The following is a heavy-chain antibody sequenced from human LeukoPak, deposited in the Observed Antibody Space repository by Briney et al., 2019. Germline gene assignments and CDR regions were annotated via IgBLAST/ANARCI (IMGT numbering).Heavy chain of an antibody. D-gene: IGHD3-22*01. Sequence: ASVKVSCKASGYTFTGYYMHRVRQAPGQGLEWMGWINPNSGGTNYAQKFQGRVTMTRDTSISTAYMELSRLRSDDTAVYYCASPRTYYYDSSGYDFDYWGQGTLVTVSS. CDR3: ASPRTYYYDSSGYDFDY. CDR2: INPNSGGT. J-gene: IGHJ4*02. CDR1: GYTFTGYY. V-gene: IGHV1-2*02.